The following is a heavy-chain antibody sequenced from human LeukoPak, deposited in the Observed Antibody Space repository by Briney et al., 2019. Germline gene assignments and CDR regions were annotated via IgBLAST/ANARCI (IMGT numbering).Heavy chain of an antibody. CDR2: INPSGGST. D-gene: IGHD3-10*01. CDR3: ARRSGYGSEPYYYYYGMDV. V-gene: IGHV1-46*01. Sequence: GASVKVSCKASGYTFTSYYMHWVRQAPGQGLEWMGIINPSGGSTSYAQKFQGRVTMTRDTSTSTVYMELSSLRSEDTAVYYCARRSGYGSEPYYYYYGMDVWGQGTTVAVSS. J-gene: IGHJ6*02. CDR1: GYTFTSYY.